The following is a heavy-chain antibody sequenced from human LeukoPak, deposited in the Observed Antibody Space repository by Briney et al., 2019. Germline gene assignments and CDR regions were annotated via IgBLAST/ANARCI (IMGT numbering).Heavy chain of an antibody. D-gene: IGHD7-27*01. CDR2: IYHRGST. CDR1: GGSISSDNW. J-gene: IGHJ4*02. Sequence: SGTLSLTCAVSGGSISSDNWWSWVGQPPGKGLEWIGEIYHRGSTSYNPSLKSRVTMSVDKSNNLFSLRLTSVTAADTAVYYCARVALTGDFDFWGQGTLVPVSS. V-gene: IGHV4-4*02. CDR3: ARVALTGDFDF.